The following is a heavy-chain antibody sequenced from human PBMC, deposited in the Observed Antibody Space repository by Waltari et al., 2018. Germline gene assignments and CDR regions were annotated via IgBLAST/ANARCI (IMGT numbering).Heavy chain of an antibody. CDR2: TTDSERT. D-gene: IGHD1-1*01. J-gene: IGHJ4*02. Sequence: HLPPCCACLLKPSAPLSLTSAVYVGAFRGYYWSWIRLPPGKGLEWIGKTTDSERTKYNPSLKSRISISVDTSKNQFSLTVFSVTAADAAVYYCARGDGTGKYGYWGQGTRVTVSS. V-gene: IGHV4-34*01. CDR1: VGAFRGYY. CDR3: ARGDGTGKYGY.